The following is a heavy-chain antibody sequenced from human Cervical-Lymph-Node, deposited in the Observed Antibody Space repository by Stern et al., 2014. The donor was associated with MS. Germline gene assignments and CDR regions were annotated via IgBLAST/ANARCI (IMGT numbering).Heavy chain of an antibody. J-gene: IGHJ3*02. CDR1: GFSLSTSAVG. V-gene: IGHV2-5*02. CDR2: IYWDDEK. Sequence: QVTLKESGPTLVKPTQTLTLTCAFSGFSLSTSAVGVGWIRQPPGKALEWLALIYWDDEKRYSPSLKTRLTITKDTSKSQVVLTMTNVDPVDTATYYCARRLHWLLGDAFDIWGQGTMVTVSS. D-gene: IGHD3-9*01. CDR3: ARRLHWLLGDAFDI.